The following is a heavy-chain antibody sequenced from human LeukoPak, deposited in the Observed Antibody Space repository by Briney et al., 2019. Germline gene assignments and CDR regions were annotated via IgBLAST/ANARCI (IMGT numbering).Heavy chain of an antibody. Sequence: GGSLRLSCAASAFTFSSYAMSWVRQAPGKGLEWVSAISGSGGSTYYADSEKGRLTISRDNSKNTLYLQMNSLRAKDTAVYYCAVMPPIIAAAGTSSLLFDPWGQGTLVTVSS. V-gene: IGHV3-23*01. CDR3: AVMPPIIAAAGTSSLLFDP. CDR1: AFTFSSYA. CDR2: ISGSGGST. J-gene: IGHJ5*02. D-gene: IGHD6-13*01.